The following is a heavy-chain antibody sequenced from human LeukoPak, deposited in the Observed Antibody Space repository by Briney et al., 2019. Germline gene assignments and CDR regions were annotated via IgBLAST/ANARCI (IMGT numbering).Heavy chain of an antibody. D-gene: IGHD1-1*01. CDR2: MNPNSANT. V-gene: IGHV1-8*03. Sequence: ASVKVSCKASGYTFTNYDINWVRQATGQGLEWMGWMNPNSANTGYAQKFQGRVTITRNTSISTAYMELSNLRSEDTAVYYCARRSGGSGTTLGYWGQGTLVTVSS. CDR3: ARRSGGSGTTLGY. CDR1: GYTFTNYD. J-gene: IGHJ4*02.